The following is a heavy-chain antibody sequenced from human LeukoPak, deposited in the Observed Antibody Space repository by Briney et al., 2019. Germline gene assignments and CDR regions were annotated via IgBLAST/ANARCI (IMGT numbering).Heavy chain of an antibody. CDR3: ARGTGITMSYYFDY. Sequence: SETLSLTCTVSGGSISSYYWSWIRQPPGKGLEWIGYVYYSGSTNYNPSLKSRVTISVDTSKNQFSLKLSSVTAADTAVYYCARGTGITMSYYFDYWGQGTLVTVSS. D-gene: IGHD3-10*02. V-gene: IGHV4-59*12. CDR1: GGSISSYY. J-gene: IGHJ4*02. CDR2: VYYSGST.